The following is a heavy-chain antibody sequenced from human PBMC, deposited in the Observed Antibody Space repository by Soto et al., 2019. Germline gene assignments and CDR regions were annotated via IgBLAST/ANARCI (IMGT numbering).Heavy chain of an antibody. CDR2: ISSDGTEK. CDR3: ARMFGFSYGSANRGMDV. V-gene: IGHV3-30*04. J-gene: IGHJ6*02. Sequence: QVQLVESGGGVAQPGRSLRLFCAASGFTLSSYSLHWVRQSPGKGLEWVAAISSDGTEKHYADSVKGRFTISRDNSKNTLSLHLNSLRTEDTAVYYCARMFGFSYGSANRGMDVWGQGTTVTVSS. CDR1: GFTLSSYS. D-gene: IGHD5-18*01.